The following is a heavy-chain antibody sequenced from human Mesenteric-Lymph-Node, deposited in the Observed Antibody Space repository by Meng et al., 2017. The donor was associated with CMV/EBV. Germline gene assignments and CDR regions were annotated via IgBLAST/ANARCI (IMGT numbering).Heavy chain of an antibody. Sequence: GESLKISCAASGFTFSSYSMNWVRQAPGKGLEWVSYISSSSSTIYYADSVKGRFTISRDNAKNSLYLQMNSLRAEDTAVYYCAREGKVPAGPGAFDIWGQGTMVTVSS. CDR2: ISSSSSTI. J-gene: IGHJ3*02. D-gene: IGHD2-2*01. CDR1: GFTFSSYS. CDR3: AREGKVPAGPGAFDI. V-gene: IGHV3-48*04.